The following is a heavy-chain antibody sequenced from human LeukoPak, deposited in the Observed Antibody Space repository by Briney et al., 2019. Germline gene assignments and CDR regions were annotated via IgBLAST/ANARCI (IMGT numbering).Heavy chain of an antibody. V-gene: IGHV3-23*01. J-gene: IGHJ4*02. CDR2: ISGSGGST. CDR1: GFTFSSYA. D-gene: IGHD2-15*01. CDR3: AKERYVTRWDIVVVVAATFDY. Sequence: GGSLRLSCAASGFTFSSYAMSWVRQAPGKGLEWVSAISGSGGSTYYADSVKGRFTISRDNSKNTLYLQMNSLRAEDTAVYYCAKERYVTRWDIVVVVAATFDYWGQGTLVTVSS.